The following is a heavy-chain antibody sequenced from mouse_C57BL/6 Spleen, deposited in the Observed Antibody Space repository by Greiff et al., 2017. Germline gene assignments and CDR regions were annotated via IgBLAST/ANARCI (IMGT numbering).Heavy chain of an antibody. V-gene: IGHV1-69*01. Sequence: QVQLQQPGAELVMPGASVKLSCKASGYTFTSYWMHWVKQRPGQGLEWIGEIDPSDSYTNYNQKFKGKSTLTVDKSSSTAYMQLSRLTSEDSAIYYCARLLQKDYLDYWGQGTTLTVSS. J-gene: IGHJ2*01. CDR1: GYTFTSYW. CDR3: ARLLQKDYLDY. D-gene: IGHD1-1*01. CDR2: IDPSDSYT.